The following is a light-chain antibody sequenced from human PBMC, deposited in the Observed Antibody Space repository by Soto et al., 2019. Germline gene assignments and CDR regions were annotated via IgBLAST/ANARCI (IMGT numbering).Light chain of an antibody. CDR2: WAS. Sequence: DIVMTQSPDSLAVSLGERATINCKSSQSVLYSSNNKNYLAWYQQKPGQPPKLLIYWASTRESGVTDRFSGSGSGTDFTLTVSSPQAEDVAVYYCQQYYSTPPTFGPGTKVDIK. CDR1: QSVLYSSNNKNY. V-gene: IGKV4-1*01. CDR3: QQYYSTPPT. J-gene: IGKJ3*01.